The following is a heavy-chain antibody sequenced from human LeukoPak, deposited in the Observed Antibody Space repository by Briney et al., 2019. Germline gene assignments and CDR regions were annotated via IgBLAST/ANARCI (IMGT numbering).Heavy chain of an antibody. CDR1: GFTFSDSW. CDR2: IMKDGNEK. Sequence: GGSLRLSCAASGFTFSDSWMSWVRQAPGKGLEWVARIMKDGNEKYYVESIKGRFTISRDNAKNALYLQMNGLRAEDTGVYYCARGHLDPWGQGTLVTVSS. CDR3: ARGHLDP. V-gene: IGHV3-7*01. J-gene: IGHJ5*02.